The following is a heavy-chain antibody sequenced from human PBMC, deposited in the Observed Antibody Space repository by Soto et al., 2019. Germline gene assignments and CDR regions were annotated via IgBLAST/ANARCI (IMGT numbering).Heavy chain of an antibody. CDR2: IYYNGNT. V-gene: IGHV4-39*01. CDR3: ARQTGVFGHYFDY. D-gene: IGHD3-16*01. J-gene: IGHJ4*02. CDR1: GGSISSSSYY. Sequence: QLRLQEAGPGLVKPSETLSLTCTVSGGSISSSSYYWGWIRQPPGKGPEWIGAIYYNGNTYYNPSLKSRVTMPVDTSKNQFSLKLSSATAADTAMYYCARQTGVFGHYFDYWGQGTLVTVSS.